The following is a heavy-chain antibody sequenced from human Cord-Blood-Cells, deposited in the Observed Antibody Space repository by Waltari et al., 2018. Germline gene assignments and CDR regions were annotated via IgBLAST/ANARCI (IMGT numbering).Heavy chain of an antibody. Sequence: QVQLVQSGAEVKKPGSSVKVSCKASGGTFSSYAISWVRRATGQGLEWMGGIIPIFGTANYAQKFQGRVTITADESTSTAYMELSSLRSEDTAVYYCARTCSSTSCYTEYFQHWGQGTLVTVSS. CDR3: ARTCSSTSCYTEYFQH. D-gene: IGHD2-2*02. CDR2: IIPIFGTA. J-gene: IGHJ1*01. V-gene: IGHV1-69*01. CDR1: GGTFSSYA.